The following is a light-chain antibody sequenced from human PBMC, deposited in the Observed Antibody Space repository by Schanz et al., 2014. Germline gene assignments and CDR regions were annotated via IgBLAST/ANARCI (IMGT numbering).Light chain of an antibody. CDR1: QDISNY. Sequence: DIQMTQSPSSLSASVGDRVTITCQASQDISNYLNWYQQKPGKAPKLLIYDASNLETGVPSRFSGSESGTDFTLTIDSLQPEDFATYYCQQSFSTPQTFGQGTKVEIK. V-gene: IGKV1-39*01. CDR3: QQSFSTPQT. J-gene: IGKJ1*01. CDR2: DAS.